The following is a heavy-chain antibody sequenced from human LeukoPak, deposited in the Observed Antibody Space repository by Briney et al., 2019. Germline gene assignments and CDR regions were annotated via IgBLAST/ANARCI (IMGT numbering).Heavy chain of an antibody. J-gene: IGHJ5*02. CDR2: IYHSGST. Sequence: KPSETLSLTCAVSGGSISSGGYSWSWIRQPPGKGLEWIGYIYHSGSTYYNPSLKSRVTISEDTSKNQFSLRLNSVTAADTAFYYCARHPYCSDPANCYPDWFDPWGQGRLVTVSS. V-gene: IGHV4-30-2*03. D-gene: IGHD2-15*01. CDR3: ARHPYCSDPANCYPDWFDP. CDR1: GGSISSGGYS.